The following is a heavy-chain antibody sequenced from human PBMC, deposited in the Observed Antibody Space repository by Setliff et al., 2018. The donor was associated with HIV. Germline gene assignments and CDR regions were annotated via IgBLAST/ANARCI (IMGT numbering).Heavy chain of an antibody. CDR2: IYTSGST. Sequence: PSETLSLTCTVSGGSISSGSYYWSWIRQPAGKGLEWIGHIYTSGSTNYNPSLKSRVTISVDTSKNQFSLKLSSVTAADTAVYYCARVDGYNLRSAWNMDVWGQGTTVTVSS. CDR1: GGSISSGSYY. J-gene: IGHJ6*02. D-gene: IGHD5-12*01. CDR3: ARVDGYNLRSAWNMDV. V-gene: IGHV4-61*09.